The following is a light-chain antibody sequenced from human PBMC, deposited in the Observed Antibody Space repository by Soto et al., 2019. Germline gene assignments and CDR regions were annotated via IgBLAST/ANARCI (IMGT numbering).Light chain of an antibody. CDR1: QGIRSY. V-gene: IGKV1-9*01. J-gene: IGKJ1*01. Sequence: DIQVTQSPSFLSASVGDRVTITCRASQGIRSYLAWYQQKPGKAPKLLIYAASTLQSGVPSRFSGSGSGTEFTLTISSLQPDDFATYYCQQYSSNSAFGPGTKVDIK. CDR3: QQYSSNSA. CDR2: AAS.